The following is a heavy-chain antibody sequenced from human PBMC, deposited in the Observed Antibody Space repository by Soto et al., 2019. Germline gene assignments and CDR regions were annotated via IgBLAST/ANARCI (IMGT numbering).Heavy chain of an antibody. CDR3: ARSFTAAAEDGMDV. Sequence: QVQLQESGPGLVKPSETLSLTCTVSGGSISSYYWSWIRQPPGKGLECIGYIYYTGSTNYNPSLKGRVTISVDTSKNQFSLKLSSVTAVDTAVYYCARSFTAAAEDGMDVWGQGTTVTVSS. CDR2: IYYTGST. CDR1: GGSISSYY. V-gene: IGHV4-59*01. J-gene: IGHJ6*02. D-gene: IGHD6-13*01.